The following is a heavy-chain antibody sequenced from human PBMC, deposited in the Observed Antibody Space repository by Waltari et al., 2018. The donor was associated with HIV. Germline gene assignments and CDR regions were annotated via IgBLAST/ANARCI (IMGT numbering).Heavy chain of an antibody. CDR2: IIPIFGTA. V-gene: IGHV1-69*13. D-gene: IGHD1-26*01. Sequence: QVQLVQSGAEVKKPGSSVKVSCKASAGTFSSYAIRWVRQAPGQGLEWMGGIIPIFGTANYAQKFQGRVTITADESTSTAYMELSSLRSEDTAVYYCARGHSGSSDDAFDIWGQGTMVTVSS. CDR1: AGTFSSYA. J-gene: IGHJ3*02. CDR3: ARGHSGSSDDAFDI.